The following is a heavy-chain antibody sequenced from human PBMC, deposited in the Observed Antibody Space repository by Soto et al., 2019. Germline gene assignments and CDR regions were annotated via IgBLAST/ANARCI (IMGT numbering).Heavy chain of an antibody. CDR3: AREGYYGPHFDY. D-gene: IGHD3-10*01. J-gene: IGHJ4*02. CDR2: INSDGSST. CDR1: GFTFSSYW. Sequence: GGSLRLSCAPSGFTFSSYWMHWVRQAPGKGLVWVSRINSDGSSTSYADSVKGRFTISRDNAKNTLYLQMNSLRAEDTAVYYCAREGYYGPHFDYWGQGTLVTVSS. V-gene: IGHV3-74*01.